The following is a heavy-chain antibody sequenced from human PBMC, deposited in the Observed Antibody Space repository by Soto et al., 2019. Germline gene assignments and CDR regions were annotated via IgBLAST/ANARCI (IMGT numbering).Heavy chain of an antibody. D-gene: IGHD1-26*01. CDR1: GFTVSSNY. V-gene: IGHV3-53*01. J-gene: IGHJ1*01. Sequence: EVQLVESGGGLIQPGGSLRLSCAASGFTVSSNYMSWVRQAPGKGLEWVSVIYSGGITYYADSVKGRFTISRDNSKNPLYLPMNSLRAEDTAVYYCARDPGWSYYWYFQHWGQGTLVTVSS. CDR2: IYSGGIT. CDR3: ARDPGWSYYWYFQH.